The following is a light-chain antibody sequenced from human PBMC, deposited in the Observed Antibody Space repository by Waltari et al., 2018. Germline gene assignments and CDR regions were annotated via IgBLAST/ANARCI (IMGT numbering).Light chain of an antibody. CDR3: QQYDNLAS. J-gene: IGKJ4*01. CDR2: DAT. Sequence: DIQITQSPYSLSASVGDRVTIPCQASQAISYHLNWYQHKPGKAPELLHFDATNLETGVPSRFRGSGSGTDFTLTIPSLHPEDFATYYCQQYDNLASFGGGTKVEIK. CDR1: QAISYH. V-gene: IGKV1-33*01.